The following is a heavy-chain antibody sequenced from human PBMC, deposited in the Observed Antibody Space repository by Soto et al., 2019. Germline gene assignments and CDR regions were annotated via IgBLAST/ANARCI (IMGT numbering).Heavy chain of an antibody. CDR1: GFTFSSYA. Sequence: GGSLRLSCAASGFTFSSYAMHWVRQAPGKGLEWVAVISYDGSNKYYADSVKGRFTISRDNSKNTLYLQMNSLRAEDTAVYYCARDRYDSSGYLDYWGQGTLVTVSS. J-gene: IGHJ4*02. CDR3: ARDRYDSSGYLDY. CDR2: ISYDGSNK. D-gene: IGHD3-22*01. V-gene: IGHV3-30-3*01.